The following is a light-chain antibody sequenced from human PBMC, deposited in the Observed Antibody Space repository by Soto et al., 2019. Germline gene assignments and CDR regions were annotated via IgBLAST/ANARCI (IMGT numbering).Light chain of an antibody. J-gene: IGKJ5*01. CDR1: QSVSTSY. CDR2: GAS. V-gene: IGKV3-20*01. CDR3: HSRA. Sequence: DIVLTQSPGTLSLSPWDRATLSCRASQSVSTSYLAWYQQKPGQAPRLLIYGASSRATGIPDRFSGSGSGTDFTLTISGLEPEDFATYFCHSRAFGQGTRLEIK.